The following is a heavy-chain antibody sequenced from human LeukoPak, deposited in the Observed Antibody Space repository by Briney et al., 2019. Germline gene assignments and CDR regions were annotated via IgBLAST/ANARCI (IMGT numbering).Heavy chain of an antibody. Sequence: GGSLRLSCAVSGFTFSSYAMHWVRQAPGKGLEWVAVISYDGSNKYYADSVKGRFTISRDNSKNTLYLQMNSLRAEDTAVYYRARDQRGDYEEGYFDYWGQGTLVTVSS. CDR3: ARDQRGDYEEGYFDY. D-gene: IGHD4-17*01. J-gene: IGHJ4*02. CDR2: ISYDGSNK. CDR1: GFTFSSYA. V-gene: IGHV3-30-3*01.